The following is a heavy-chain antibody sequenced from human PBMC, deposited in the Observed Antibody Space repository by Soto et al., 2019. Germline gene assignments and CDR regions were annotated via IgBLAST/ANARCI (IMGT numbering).Heavy chain of an antibody. D-gene: IGHD3-9*01. CDR3: ARHGSVTGFYSNWFAP. J-gene: IGHJ5*02. Sequence: PGESLKLSCKGSGYSFSNYGIGWVRQMPGKGLEWMGIIYPGDSDTTYSPSFRGQVTISADKSFSTASLHWSSLKASDTAFYYCARHGSVTGFYSNWFAPWGQGTLVTVPS. V-gene: IGHV5-51*01. CDR2: IYPGDSDT. CDR1: GYSFSNYG.